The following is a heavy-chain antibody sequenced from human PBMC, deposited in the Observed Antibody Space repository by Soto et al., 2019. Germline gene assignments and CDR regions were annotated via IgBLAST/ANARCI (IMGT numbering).Heavy chain of an antibody. CDR2: IYHSGST. Sequence: SETLSLTCTVSGGSISSGGYSWSWIRQPPGKGLEWIGYIYHSGSTYYNPSLKSRVTISVDRSKNQFSLKLSSVTAADTAVYYCARSKTTVTTFDYWGQGTLVTVSS. D-gene: IGHD4-17*01. J-gene: IGHJ4*02. V-gene: IGHV4-30-2*01. CDR1: GGSISSGGYS. CDR3: ARSKTTVTTFDY.